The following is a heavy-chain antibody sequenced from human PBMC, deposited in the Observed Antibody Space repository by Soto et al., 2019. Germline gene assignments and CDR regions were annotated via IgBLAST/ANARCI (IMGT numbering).Heavy chain of an antibody. V-gene: IGHV4-39*01. CDR2: IYYSGST. Sequence: SETLSLTCTVSGGSISSSSYYWGWIRQPPGKGLEWIGSIYYSGSTYYNPSLKSRVTISVDTSKNQFSLKLSSVTAADTAVYYCALGGYYDFWSGYYPFDYWGQGTLVTVSS. J-gene: IGHJ4*02. D-gene: IGHD3-3*01. CDR1: GGSISSSSYY. CDR3: ALGGYYDFWSGYYPFDY.